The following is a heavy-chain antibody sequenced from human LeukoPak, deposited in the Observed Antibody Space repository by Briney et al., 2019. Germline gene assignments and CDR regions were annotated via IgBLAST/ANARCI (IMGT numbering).Heavy chain of an antibody. V-gene: IGHV4-59*01. CDR2: IYYSGST. Sequence: SETLSLTCTVSGGSISSYYWSWIRQPPGKGLEWIGCIYYSGSTNYNPSLKSRVTISVDTSKNQFSLKLSSVTAADTAVYYCARLGPHAFDIWGQGTMVTVSS. J-gene: IGHJ3*02. CDR1: GGSISSYY. D-gene: IGHD6-6*01. CDR3: ARLGPHAFDI.